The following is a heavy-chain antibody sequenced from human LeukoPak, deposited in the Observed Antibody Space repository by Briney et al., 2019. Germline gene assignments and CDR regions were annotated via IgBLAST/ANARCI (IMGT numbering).Heavy chain of an antibody. CDR3: ARGGLNSGSSTEFQH. D-gene: IGHD1-26*01. CDR1: GYPFTSYD. Sequence: GSVKVSCKASGYPFTSYDINWVRQATGQGLEWMGWMNPNSGNTGYAQKFQGRVTMTRNTSISTAYMELSSLRSEDTAVYYCARGGLNSGSSTEFQHWGQGTLVTVSS. J-gene: IGHJ1*01. CDR2: MNPNSGNT. V-gene: IGHV1-8*01.